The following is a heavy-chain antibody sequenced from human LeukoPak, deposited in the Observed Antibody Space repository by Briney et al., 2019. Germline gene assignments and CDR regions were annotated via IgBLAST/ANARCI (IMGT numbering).Heavy chain of an antibody. J-gene: IGHJ4*02. CDR1: GGTFSSYA. Sequence: ASVKVSCKASGGTFSSYAISWVRQAPGQGLEWMGWISAYNGNTNYAQKLQGRVTMTTDTSTSTAYMELRSLRSDDTAVYYCARGIVGATVDYWGQGTLVTVSS. D-gene: IGHD1-26*01. V-gene: IGHV1-18*01. CDR2: ISAYNGNT. CDR3: ARGIVGATVDY.